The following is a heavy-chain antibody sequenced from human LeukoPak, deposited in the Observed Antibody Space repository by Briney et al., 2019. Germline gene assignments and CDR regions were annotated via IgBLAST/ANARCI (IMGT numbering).Heavy chain of an antibody. J-gene: IGHJ6*03. V-gene: IGHV1-8*03. CDR3: ARGPQQWLDYYMDV. CDR1: GYTFTSYD. CDR2: MSPNSGNT. D-gene: IGHD6-19*01. Sequence: ASVKVSCKASGYTFTSYDINWVRQATGQGLEWMGWMSPNSGNTGYAQKFQGRVTITRNTSISTAYMELSSLRSEDTAVYYCARGPQQWLDYYMDVWGKGTTVTVSS.